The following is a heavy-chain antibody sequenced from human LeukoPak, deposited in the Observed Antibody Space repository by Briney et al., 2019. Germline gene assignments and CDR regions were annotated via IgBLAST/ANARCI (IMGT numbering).Heavy chain of an antibody. Sequence: GGSLRLSCAASGFTFSSYAMSWVRQAPGKGLEWVSAISGSGGGTYYADSVKGRFTISRDNSKNTLYLQMNSLRAEDTAVYYCAKDLGVSYYYGSGSYLAANWFDPWGQGTLVTVSS. D-gene: IGHD3-10*01. J-gene: IGHJ5*02. CDR3: AKDLGVSYYYGSGSYLAANWFDP. V-gene: IGHV3-23*01. CDR2: ISGSGGGT. CDR1: GFTFSSYA.